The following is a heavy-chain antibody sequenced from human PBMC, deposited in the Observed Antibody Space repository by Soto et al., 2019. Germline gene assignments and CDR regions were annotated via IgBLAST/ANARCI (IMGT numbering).Heavy chain of an antibody. V-gene: IGHV3-23*01. CDR1: GFTFSSYA. CDR2: ISGSGGST. CDR3: AKASGWFGEFDY. D-gene: IGHD3-10*01. J-gene: IGHJ4*02. Sequence: EVQLLESGGGLVQPGGSLRLSCAASGFTFSSYAMSWVGQAPGKGLEWVSAISGSGGSTYYADSVKGRFTISRDNSKNTQYLQMSSLRAEDTAVYYCAKASGWFGEFDYWGQGTLVTVSS.